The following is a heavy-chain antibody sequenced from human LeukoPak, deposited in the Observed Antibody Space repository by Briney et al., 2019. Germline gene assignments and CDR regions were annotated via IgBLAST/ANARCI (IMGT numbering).Heavy chain of an antibody. Sequence: SDPALVNPKPPLALTCSLSGFSLNSRAVRVSWVRQPPGKALEWLAPIDWDDDKFYPTSLRTRLTVSKDASKNQVVLTMTNMDPVDTATYYCARMGVKNGRYWYFDVWGRGTLVTGSS. J-gene: IGHJ2*01. CDR2: IDWDDDK. V-gene: IGHV2-70*04. CDR1: GFSLNSRAVR. D-gene: IGHD2-8*01. CDR3: ARMGVKNGRYWYFDV.